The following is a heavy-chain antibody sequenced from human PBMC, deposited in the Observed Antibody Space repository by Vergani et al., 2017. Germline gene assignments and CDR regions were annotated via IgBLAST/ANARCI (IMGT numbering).Heavy chain of an antibody. CDR3: ARVPPYGSSTSCYGDY. CDR2: INPNSGGT. V-gene: IGHV1-2*02. J-gene: IGHJ4*02. D-gene: IGHD2-2*01. Sequence: QVQLVQSGAEVKKPGASVKVSCKASGYTFTGYYMHWVRQAPGQGLEWMGWINPNSGGTNYAQKFQGRVTMTRDTSISTAYMELSRLRSDDTAVYYCARVPPYGSSTSCYGDYWGQGTLVTVSS. CDR1: GYTFTGYY.